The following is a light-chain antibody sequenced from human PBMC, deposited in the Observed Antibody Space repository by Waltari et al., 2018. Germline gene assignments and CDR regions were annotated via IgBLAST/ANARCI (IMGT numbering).Light chain of an antibody. CDR2: RND. CDR3: ATWDDGLGGVWV. CDR1: DSHIGDHV. V-gene: IGLV1-44*01. J-gene: IGLJ3*02. Sequence: QSVLTQPPSASATPGHRVIISCSGSDSHIGDHVGTWYQQLPGTAPKLLIYRNDLRPSAVTDRFSASKSGTSASLAISGLQSEDEADYYCATWDDGLGGVWVFGGGTKVTVL.